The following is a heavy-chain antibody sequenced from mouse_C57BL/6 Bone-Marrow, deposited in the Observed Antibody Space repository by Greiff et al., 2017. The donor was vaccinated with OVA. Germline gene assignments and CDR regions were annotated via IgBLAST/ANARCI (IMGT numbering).Heavy chain of an antibody. J-gene: IGHJ2*01. V-gene: IGHV5-4*03. D-gene: IGHD4-1*01. CDR3: ARANWAVDY. Sequence: EVKLVESGGGLVKPGGSLKLSCAASGFTFSSYAMSWVRQTPEKRLEWVATISDGGSYTYYPDNVKGRFTISRDNAKNNLYLQMNHLKSEDTAMYYCARANWAVDYWGQGTTLTVSS. CDR2: ISDGGSYT. CDR1: GFTFSSYA.